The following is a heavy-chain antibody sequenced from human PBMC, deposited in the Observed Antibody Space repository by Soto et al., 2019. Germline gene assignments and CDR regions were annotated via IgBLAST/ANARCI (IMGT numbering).Heavy chain of an antibody. Sequence: PSETLSLTCAVYGGSFSGYYWSWIRQPPGKGLEWIGEINHSGSTNYNPSLKSRVTTSVDTSKNQFSLKLSSVTAADTAVYYCARMDYDILTGPNWFDPWGQGTLVTVSS. CDR3: ARMDYDILTGPNWFDP. CDR2: INHSGST. D-gene: IGHD3-9*01. CDR1: GGSFSGYY. V-gene: IGHV4-34*01. J-gene: IGHJ5*02.